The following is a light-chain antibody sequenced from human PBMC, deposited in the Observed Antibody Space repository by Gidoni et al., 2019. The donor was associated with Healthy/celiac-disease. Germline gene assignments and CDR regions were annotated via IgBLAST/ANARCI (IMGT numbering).Light chain of an antibody. Sequence: QSVLTQPPSVSGAPGQRGNISCTGSSSNIGAGYDVHWYQQLPGTAPKLLIYGNSHRPSGVPDRLSGSKSGTSASLSITGLQAEYEADYYCKSYDSSLSGSVFGGGTKLTVL. CDR2: GNS. V-gene: IGLV1-40*01. CDR3: KSYDSSLSGSV. CDR1: SSNIGAGYD. J-gene: IGLJ2*01.